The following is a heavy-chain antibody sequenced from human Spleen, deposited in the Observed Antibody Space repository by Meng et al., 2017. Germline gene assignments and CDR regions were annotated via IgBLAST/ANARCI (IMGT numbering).Heavy chain of an antibody. J-gene: IGHJ4*02. CDR2: INPNSSGT. Sequence: ASVKVSCKASGYSFTDYFMQWVRQAPGQGLEWMGRINPNSSGTNYPQKLQGKVTMTRDTSISTAYMELRRLRSDDTAVYYCAHITRDGRKHIDYWGQGTLVTVSS. CDR3: AHITRDGRKHIDY. V-gene: IGHV1-2*06. D-gene: IGHD1-14*01. CDR1: GYSFTDYF.